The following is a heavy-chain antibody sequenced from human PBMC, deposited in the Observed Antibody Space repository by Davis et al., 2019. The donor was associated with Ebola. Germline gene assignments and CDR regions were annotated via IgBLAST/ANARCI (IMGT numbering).Heavy chain of an antibody. CDR2: MNHSGST. D-gene: IGHD3-22*01. V-gene: IGHV4-39*07. CDR1: GGSISSSSYY. Sequence: PSETLSLTCTVSGGSISSSSYYWTWIRQPPGKGLEWIGEMNHSGSTNSNPSLKSRVTISVDSSKRQFSLNLSSVTAADTAVYFCARAGRSSGWPPDSWSQGTLVTVSS. CDR3: ARAGRSSGWPPDS. J-gene: IGHJ4*02.